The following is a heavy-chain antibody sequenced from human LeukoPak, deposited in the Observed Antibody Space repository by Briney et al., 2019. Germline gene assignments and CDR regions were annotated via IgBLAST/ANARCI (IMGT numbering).Heavy chain of an antibody. D-gene: IGHD6-13*01. CDR1: GYTLTELS. Sequence: GASGKVSCKVSGYTLTELSMRWGRQAPGKGREGRGGFDPEDGETIYAQKFQGRVTMTRDTSTCTVYMELSSLRSEDTAVYYCAREGIAAAALGYWGQGTLVTVSS. CDR2: FDPEDGET. V-gene: IGHV1-24*01. CDR3: AREGIAAAALGY. J-gene: IGHJ4*02.